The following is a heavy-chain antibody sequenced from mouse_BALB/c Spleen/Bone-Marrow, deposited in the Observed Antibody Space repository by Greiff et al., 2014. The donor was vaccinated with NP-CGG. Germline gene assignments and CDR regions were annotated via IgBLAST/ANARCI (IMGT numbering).Heavy chain of an antibody. D-gene: IGHD1-1*01. CDR3: ARYYYGSSYFDY. CDR2: IDPANGNT. CDR1: GFNIKDTY. J-gene: IGHJ2*01. V-gene: IGHV14-3*02. Sequence: VQLKQSGAELVKPGASVKLSCTASGFNIKDTYMHWVKQRPEQGLEWIGRIDPANGNTKYDPKFQGKATITADTSSNTAYLQLSSLTSEDTAVYYCARYYYGSSYFDYWGQGTTRTVSS.